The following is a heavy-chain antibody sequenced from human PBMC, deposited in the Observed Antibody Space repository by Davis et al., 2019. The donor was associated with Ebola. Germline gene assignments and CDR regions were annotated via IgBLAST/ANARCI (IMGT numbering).Heavy chain of an antibody. CDR3: AKEVGHNWGYFDY. D-gene: IGHD3-16*01. CDR1: GFTYSDYA. J-gene: IGHJ4*02. V-gene: IGHV3-23*01. CDR2: ITNSGTST. Sequence: GESLKISCVASGFTYSDYAMSWVRQAPGKGLEWVSSITNSGTSTYYADSVKGRFYISRDNSKNTRSLQMNSLRAEDTALYYCAKEVGHNWGYFDYWGQGTLVTVSS.